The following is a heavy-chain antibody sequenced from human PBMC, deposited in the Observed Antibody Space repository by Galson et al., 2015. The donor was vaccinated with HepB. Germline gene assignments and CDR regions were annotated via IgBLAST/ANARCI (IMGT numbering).Heavy chain of an antibody. Sequence: SLRLSCAASGFTFSSYEMNWVRQAPGKGLEWVSYISSSGSTIYYADSVKGRFTISRDNAKNSLYLQMNSLRAEDTAVYYCARVVRSEEVPYGSGSPNWFDPWGQGTLVTVSS. V-gene: IGHV3-48*03. CDR2: ISSSGSTI. D-gene: IGHD3-10*01. CDR1: GFTFSSYE. J-gene: IGHJ5*02. CDR3: ARVVRSEEVPYGSGSPNWFDP.